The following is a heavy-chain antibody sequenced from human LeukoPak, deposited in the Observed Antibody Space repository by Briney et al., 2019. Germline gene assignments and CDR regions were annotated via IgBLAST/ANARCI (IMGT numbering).Heavy chain of an antibody. CDR1: GYTFTGYY. CDR3: ATKVLRNGYTYGFGYS. V-gene: IGHV1-24*01. Sequence: ASVKVSCKASGYTFTGYYMHWVRQAPGKGLEWMGGFDPEDGETIYAQKFQGRVTMTEDTSTDTAYMELSSLRSEDTAVYYCATKVLRNGYTYGFGYSWGQGTLVTVSS. D-gene: IGHD5-18*01. CDR2: FDPEDGET. J-gene: IGHJ4*02.